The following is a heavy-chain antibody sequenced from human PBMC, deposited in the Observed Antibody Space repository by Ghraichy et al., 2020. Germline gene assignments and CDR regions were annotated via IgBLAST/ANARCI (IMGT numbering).Heavy chain of an antibody. CDR2: IYTSGST. CDR3: ARGSPHYYDSSGYYDY. J-gene: IGHJ4*02. V-gene: IGHV4-4*07. D-gene: IGHD3-22*01. CDR1: GGSISSYY. Sequence: SETLSLTCTVSGGSISSYYWSWIRQPAGKGLEWIGRIYTSGSTNYNPSLKSRVTMSVDTSKNQFSLKLSSVTAADTAVYYCARGSPHYYDSSGYYDYWGQGTLVTVSS.